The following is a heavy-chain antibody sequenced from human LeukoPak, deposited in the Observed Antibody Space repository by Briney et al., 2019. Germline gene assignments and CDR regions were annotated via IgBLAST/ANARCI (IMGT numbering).Heavy chain of an antibody. CDR3: ARLGFGYISNSYYYYMDV. CDR1: GGSISPYY. D-gene: IGHD5-24*01. Sequence: PSETLSLTCTVSGGSISPYYWTWIRQAPGEGLEYIAYIHSSGSTNYIPSLKSRVTISVDTSKNHFSLEMRSVTAADTAVYYCARLGFGYISNSYYYYMDVWGKGTTVTVSS. CDR2: IHSSGST. V-gene: IGHV4-59*08. J-gene: IGHJ6*03.